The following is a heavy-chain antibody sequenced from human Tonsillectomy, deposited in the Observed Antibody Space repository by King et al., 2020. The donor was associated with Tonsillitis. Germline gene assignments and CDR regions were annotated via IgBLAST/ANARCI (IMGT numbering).Heavy chain of an antibody. CDR3: AKDRRWVKMLREKNNRHYYYYGMDV. CDR1: GFTFDDYT. CDR2: ISWDGGST. J-gene: IGHJ6*02. V-gene: IGHV3-43*01. Sequence: VQLVESGGVVVQPGGSLRLSCAASGFTFDDYTMHWVRQAPGKGLEWVSLISWDGGSTYYADSVKGRFTISRDNSKNSLYLQMKSLRTEDTALYYCAKDRRWVKMLREKNNRHYYYYGMDVWGQGTTVTVSS. D-gene: IGHD3-10*01.